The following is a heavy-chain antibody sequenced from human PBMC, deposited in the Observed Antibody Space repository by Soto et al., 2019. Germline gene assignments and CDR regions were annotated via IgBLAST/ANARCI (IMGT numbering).Heavy chain of an antibody. J-gene: IGHJ4*02. CDR1: GFTFSNYG. V-gene: IGHV3-30*18. Sequence: GSLRLSCAASGFTFSNYGMHWVRQAPGKGLEWVAVISYDGSNRNYADSVKGRFTISRDNSKNTLYLQVNGLRAEDTAVYYCAKAHLGYCSGGSCAYFDYWGQGALVTVSS. D-gene: IGHD2-15*01. CDR2: ISYDGSNR. CDR3: AKAHLGYCSGGSCAYFDY.